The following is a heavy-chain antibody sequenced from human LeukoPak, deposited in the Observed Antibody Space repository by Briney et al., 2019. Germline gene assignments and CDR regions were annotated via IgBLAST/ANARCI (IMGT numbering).Heavy chain of an antibody. V-gene: IGHV4-39*01. CDR1: GGSISTSNSY. D-gene: IGHD2-2*01. CDR2: IYYSGNT. CDR3: ARLAYCSSTSCTYYYYYYMDV. J-gene: IGHJ6*03. Sequence: SETLSLTCAVSGGSISTSNSYWGWIRRPPGKGLEWVGSIYYSGNTYYNPSLKSRVTISVDTSKNQFSLILTSVTAADTAVYYCARLAYCSSTSCTYYYYYYMDVWGKGTTVTISS.